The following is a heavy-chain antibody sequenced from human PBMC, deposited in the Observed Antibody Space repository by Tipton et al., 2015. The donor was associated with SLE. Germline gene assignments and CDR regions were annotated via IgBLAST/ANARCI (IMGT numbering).Heavy chain of an antibody. D-gene: IGHD1-26*01. CDR2: IYYSGST. V-gene: IGHV4-28*01. CDR3: ARNGGSYYMYFNL. CDR1: SYSISNSNW. J-gene: IGHJ2*01. Sequence: TLSLTCAVSSYSISNSNWWAWIRQPPGKGLEWIGYIYYSGSTFYNPSLKSRVTMSVDTSKNQFSLKLSSVTAADTAVYYCARNGGSYYMYFNLWGRGTLVTVSS.